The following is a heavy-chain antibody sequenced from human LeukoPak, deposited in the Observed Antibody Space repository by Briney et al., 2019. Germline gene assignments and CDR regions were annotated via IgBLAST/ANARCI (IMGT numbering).Heavy chain of an antibody. Sequence: GRSLRLSCAASEFTFSNFVMHWVRQAPGKGLEWVSIVYSGGDTYYADSVKGRFTISRDNSKNTLSLQMNTLRAEDTAVYYCARHRGSGSFYFDYWGQGTLVTVSS. CDR1: EFTFSNFV. CDR2: VYSGGDT. J-gene: IGHJ4*02. CDR3: ARHRGSGSFYFDY. D-gene: IGHD1-26*01. V-gene: IGHV3-66*04.